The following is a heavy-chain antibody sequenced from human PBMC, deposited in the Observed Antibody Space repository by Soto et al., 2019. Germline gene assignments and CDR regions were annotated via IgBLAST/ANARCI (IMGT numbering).Heavy chain of an antibody. V-gene: IGHV3-23*01. J-gene: IGHJ4*02. D-gene: IGHD6-13*01. Sequence: GGSLRLSCAASGFTFTSYAMNLVRLATGKGLEWVSAISGTGYNTYYADSVKGRFTISRDNTKNTLYLQMNSLRAEDTAVYYCAKAGFSSSWSPTYFDYWGQGTLVTVSS. CDR1: GFTFTSYA. CDR3: AKAGFSSSWSPTYFDY. CDR2: ISGTGYNT.